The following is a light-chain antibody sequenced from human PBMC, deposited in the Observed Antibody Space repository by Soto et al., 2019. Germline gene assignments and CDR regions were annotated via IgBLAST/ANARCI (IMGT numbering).Light chain of an antibody. CDR1: SSDVGRYNL. Sequence: QSVLSQPASVSGSPGQSITIFCSGTSSDVGRYNLVSWYQQLPGKAPKLMIYEVSKRPSGVSDRFSGSKSGNTASLTISGLQTEDEADYYCCSHARSYVFGSGTKVTVL. CDR3: CSHARSYV. CDR2: EVS. J-gene: IGLJ1*01. V-gene: IGLV2-23*02.